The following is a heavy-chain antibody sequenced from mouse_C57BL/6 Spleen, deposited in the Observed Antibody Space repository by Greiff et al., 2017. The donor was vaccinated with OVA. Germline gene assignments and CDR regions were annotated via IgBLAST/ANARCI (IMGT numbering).Heavy chain of an antibody. CDR3: TPRFAY. Sequence: VHVKQSGAELVRPGASVKLSCTASGFNIKDDYMHWVKQRPEQGLEWIGWIDPENGDTEYASKFQGKATITADTSSNTAYLQLSSLTSEDTAVYYCTPRFAYWGQGTLVTVSA. J-gene: IGHJ3*01. V-gene: IGHV14-4*01. CDR2: IDPENGDT. CDR1: GFNIKDDY.